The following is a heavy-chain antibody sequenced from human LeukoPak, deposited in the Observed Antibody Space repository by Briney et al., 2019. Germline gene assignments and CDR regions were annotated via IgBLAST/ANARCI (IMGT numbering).Heavy chain of an antibody. CDR1: GFTFSSYG. V-gene: IGHV3-33*01. CDR2: IWYDGSNK. J-gene: IGHJ4*02. D-gene: IGHD2-15*01. Sequence: GGSLRLSCAAPGFTFSSYGMHWVRQAPGKGLERVAAIWYDGSNKYYADSVKGRFTISRDNSKNTLYLQMNSLRAEDTAVYYCAPGGLGYCSGGSCFVDYWGQGTLVTVSS. CDR3: APGGLGYCSGGSCFVDY.